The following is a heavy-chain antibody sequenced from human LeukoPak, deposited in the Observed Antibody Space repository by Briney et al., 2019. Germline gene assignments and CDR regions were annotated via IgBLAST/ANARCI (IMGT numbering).Heavy chain of an antibody. J-gene: IGHJ6*03. V-gene: IGHV3-66*01. CDR3: ARDGPTILMDV. CDR2: IYSGGST. CDR1: EFSVGSNY. D-gene: IGHD3-9*01. Sequence: TGGSLRLSCAASEFSVGSNYMTWVRQAPGKGLEWVSLIYSGGSTYYADSVKGRFTISRDNSKNTLYLQMNSLRAEDTAVYYCARDGPTILMDVWGKGTLVTVSS.